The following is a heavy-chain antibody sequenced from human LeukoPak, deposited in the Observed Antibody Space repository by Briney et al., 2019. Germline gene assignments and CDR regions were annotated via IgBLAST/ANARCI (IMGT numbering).Heavy chain of an antibody. V-gene: IGHV4-39*07. CDR2: IYYSGST. D-gene: IGHD3-22*01. Sequence: PSETLSLTCTVSGGSISSSSYYWGWIRQPPGKGLEWIGSIYYSGSTYYNPSLKSRVTISVDTSKNQFSLKLSSVTAADTAVYYCARNYLNQDYYEDYWGQGTLVTVSS. CDR3: ARNYLNQDYYEDY. J-gene: IGHJ4*02. CDR1: GGSISSSSYY.